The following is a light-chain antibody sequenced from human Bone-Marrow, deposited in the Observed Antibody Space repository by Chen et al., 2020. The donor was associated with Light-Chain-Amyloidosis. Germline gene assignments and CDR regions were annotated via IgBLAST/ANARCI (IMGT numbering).Light chain of an antibody. J-gene: IGLJ1*01. CDR3: SSYTSTDTLV. CDR1: SSDVGGDNH. CDR2: EVT. V-gene: IGLV2-14*01. Sequence: QSALTQPASVSGSPGQSITISCTGTSSDVGGDNHVSWYQQHPDKAPKLMIYEVTKRPSWVPDRFSGSNSDNTASLTISGLQTEDEADYFCSSYTSTDTLVFGSGTRVTVL.